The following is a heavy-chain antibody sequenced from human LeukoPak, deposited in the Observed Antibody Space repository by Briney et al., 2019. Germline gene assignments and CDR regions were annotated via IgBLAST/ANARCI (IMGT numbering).Heavy chain of an antibody. CDR1: GGTFSSYA. Sequence: SVKVSCKASGGTFSSYAISWVRQAPGQGLEWMGRIIPILGIANYAQKFQGRVTITADKSTSTAYMELSSPRSEDTAVYYCAREVPYDSSGYHQWYFDYWGQGTLVTVSS. D-gene: IGHD3-22*01. CDR3: AREVPYDSSGYHQWYFDY. J-gene: IGHJ4*02. V-gene: IGHV1-69*04. CDR2: IIPILGIA.